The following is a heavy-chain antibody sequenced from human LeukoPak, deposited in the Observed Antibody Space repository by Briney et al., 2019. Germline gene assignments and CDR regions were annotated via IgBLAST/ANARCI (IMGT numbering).Heavy chain of an antibody. J-gene: IGHJ3*02. D-gene: IGHD2-2*01. V-gene: IGHV3-72*01. CDR2: SRIKADSYIA. CDR3: ARGYHSFDM. Sequence: AGGSLRPSCAVSGFTLSNSWMHWVRQAPGKELEWVARSRIKADSYIAQYAASVKGRFIISRDDSKNSLYLQMDSLKTEDTAIYYCARGYHSFDMWGQGTVVTVSS. CDR1: GFTLSNSW.